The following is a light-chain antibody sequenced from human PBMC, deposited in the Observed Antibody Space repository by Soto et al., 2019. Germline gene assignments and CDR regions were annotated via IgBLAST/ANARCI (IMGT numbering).Light chain of an antibody. V-gene: IGLV1-47*01. CDR1: SSNIGTNY. CDR2: WSN. J-gene: IGLJ3*02. Sequence: QSVLTQPPSASGTPGQRVTISCSGSSSNIGTNYVYWYQQLPGTAPKLLIYWSNQRPSGVPDRFSGSKSGTSASLAISGLRSDDEADYYCAAWDDSLSAGVFGGGTKLTVL. CDR3: AAWDDSLSAGV.